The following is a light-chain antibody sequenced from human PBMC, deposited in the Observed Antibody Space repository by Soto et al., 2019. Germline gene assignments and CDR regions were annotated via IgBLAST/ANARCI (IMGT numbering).Light chain of an antibody. J-gene: IGLJ1*01. CDR1: SSDVGAYDS. V-gene: IGLV2-14*01. CDR3: SSYPNTNTYV. Sequence: QSALTQPASVSGSPGQSITISCTGTSSDVGAYDSVSWYQQHPGKAPKLMIYEVINRSSGVSNRFSGSKSGNTASLTISGLQAEDEADYHCSSYPNTNTYVFGTGTKLTVL. CDR2: EVI.